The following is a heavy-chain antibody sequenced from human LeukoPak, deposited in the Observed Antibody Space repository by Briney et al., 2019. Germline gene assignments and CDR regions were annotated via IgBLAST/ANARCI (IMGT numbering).Heavy chain of an antibody. V-gene: IGHV4-59*01. CDR1: GGSIRSYY. Sequence: SETLSLTCTVSGGSIRSYYWSWIRQPPGKGLEWIGYIYYSGSTNYNPSLKSRVTISVDTSKNQFSLKVSSVTAADTAVYYCARGGSGWLFDYWGQGTPVTVSS. D-gene: IGHD6-19*01. CDR2: IYYSGST. J-gene: IGHJ4*02. CDR3: ARGGSGWLFDY.